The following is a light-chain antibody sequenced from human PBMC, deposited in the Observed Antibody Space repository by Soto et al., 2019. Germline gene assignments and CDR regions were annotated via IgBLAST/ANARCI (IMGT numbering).Light chain of an antibody. V-gene: IGLV2-14*01. Sequence: QSALTQPASVSGSPGQSITISCTGTSSDVGAYNSVSWYQQHPGKAPKLMIYDVSNRPSGVSNRFSGSKSGNTASLTISGLQAEDEAEYYCTSYTSSSTHDYVFGTGTKVTVL. CDR1: SSDVGAYNS. CDR2: DVS. CDR3: TSYTSSSTHDYV. J-gene: IGLJ1*01.